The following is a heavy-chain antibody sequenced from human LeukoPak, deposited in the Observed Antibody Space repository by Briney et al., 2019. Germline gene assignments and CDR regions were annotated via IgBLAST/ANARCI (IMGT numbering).Heavy chain of an antibody. CDR2: INPSGGST. V-gene: IGHV1-46*01. CDR1: GYTFTSYY. CDR3: ARATGGSYTPPPFGY. Sequence: ASVKVSCKASGYTFTSYYMHWVRQAPGQGLEWMGIINPSGGSTSYAQKFQGRVTMTRDTSTSTVYMELSSLRSEDTAVYYCARATGGSYTPPPFGYWGQGTLVTDSS. J-gene: IGHJ4*02. D-gene: IGHD1-26*01.